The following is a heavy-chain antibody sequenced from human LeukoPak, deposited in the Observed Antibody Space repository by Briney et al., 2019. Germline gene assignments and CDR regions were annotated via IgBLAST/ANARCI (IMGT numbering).Heavy chain of an antibody. Sequence: GGSLRLSCVASGFTFSNYWMSWVRQAPGKGLEWVSAISGSGGSTYYADSVKGRFTISRDNSKNTLYLQMNSLRAEDTAVYYCAKVTRAVAGKGYFDYWGQGTLVTVSS. CDR3: AKVTRAVAGKGYFDY. D-gene: IGHD6-19*01. CDR1: GFTFSNYW. J-gene: IGHJ4*02. CDR2: ISGSGGST. V-gene: IGHV3-23*01.